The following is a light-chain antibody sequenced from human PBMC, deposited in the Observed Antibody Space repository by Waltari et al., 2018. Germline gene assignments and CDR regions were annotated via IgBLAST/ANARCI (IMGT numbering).Light chain of an antibody. J-gene: IGKJ4*01. V-gene: IGKV4-1*01. CDR1: QNTLSSSDNKNY. Sequence: DIVMTQSPDSVAVSLGERATIHCRSSQNTLSSSDNKNYLVWYQQKPGQPPKLLISWASTRESGVPDRFSGSGSGTDFTLTISSLQAEDVAVYYCQQCYHLPSFGGGTRVEIK. CDR2: WAS. CDR3: QQCYHLPS.